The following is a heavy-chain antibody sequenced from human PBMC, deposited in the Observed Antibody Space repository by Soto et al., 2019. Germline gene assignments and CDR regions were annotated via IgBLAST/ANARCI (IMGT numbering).Heavy chain of an antibody. CDR3: ARETYYYDSSGYYPYYYGMDV. J-gene: IGHJ6*02. Sequence: ASVKVSCKASGYTFTSYAMHWVRQAPGQRLEWMGWINAGNGNTKYSQKFQGRVTITRDTSASTAYMELSSLRSEDTAVYYCARETYYYDSSGYYPYYYGMDVWGQGTTVTVPS. CDR1: GYTFTSYA. D-gene: IGHD3-22*01. CDR2: INAGNGNT. V-gene: IGHV1-3*01.